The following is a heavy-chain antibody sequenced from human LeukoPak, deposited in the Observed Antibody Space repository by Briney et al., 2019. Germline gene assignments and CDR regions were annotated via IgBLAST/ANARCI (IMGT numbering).Heavy chain of an antibody. Sequence: GGCLRLSCAVSGFTFSHYSMNWVRQAPGKGLEWVSYISSSSTIIYYADSAKGRFTISRDNAKNPLYLQMNSLRDEDTAVYYCARWFTSGKRFFRYWGQGILVTVSS. CDR3: ARWFTSGKRFFRY. CDR2: ISSSSTII. CDR1: GFTFSHYS. D-gene: IGHD6-19*01. J-gene: IGHJ4*02. V-gene: IGHV3-48*02.